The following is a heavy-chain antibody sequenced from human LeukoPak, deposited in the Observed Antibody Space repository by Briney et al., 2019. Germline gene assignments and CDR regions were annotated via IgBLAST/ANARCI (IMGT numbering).Heavy chain of an antibody. CDR3: ARDFLDGDNAFDI. Sequence: SETLSLTCAVPGGSISGYYWTWVRQSAGKGLEWIGRIYSSGNANYNPSLKSRVTMSVDTSKNQFSLKLTSVTAADTAVYYCARDFLDGDNAFDIWGQGTMVTVSS. CDR1: GGSISGYY. J-gene: IGHJ3*02. CDR2: IYSSGNA. D-gene: IGHD3/OR15-3a*01. V-gene: IGHV4-4*07.